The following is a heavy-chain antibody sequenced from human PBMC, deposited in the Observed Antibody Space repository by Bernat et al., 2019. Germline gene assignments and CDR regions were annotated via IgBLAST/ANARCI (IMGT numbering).Heavy chain of an antibody. D-gene: IGHD3-3*01. J-gene: IGHJ4*02. Sequence: QVQLQESGSGLVKPSQTLSLTRVVSGGSISSYYWSWIRQPPGKGLEWMGYIYYSGSTNYNPSLKSRVTISVDTSKNQFSLKLSSVTAADTAVYYCARALNYDFWSGLVYWGQGTLVTVSS. V-gene: IGHV4-59*01. CDR2: IYYSGST. CDR1: GGSISSYY. CDR3: ARALNYDFWSGLVY.